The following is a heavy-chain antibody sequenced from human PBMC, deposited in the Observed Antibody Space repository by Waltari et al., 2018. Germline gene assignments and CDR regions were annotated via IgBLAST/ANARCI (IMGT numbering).Heavy chain of an antibody. Sequence: QVQLVQSGAEVKKPGSSVKVSCKASGGTFSSYATSWVRQAPGQGLEWMGGIIPIFGTANYAQKFQGRVTITADESTSTAYMELSSLRSEDTAVYYCARVSERITIFGVLRWFDPWGQGTLVTVSS. V-gene: IGHV1-69*01. J-gene: IGHJ5*02. CDR2: IIPIFGTA. CDR1: GGTFSSYA. CDR3: ARVSERITIFGVLRWFDP. D-gene: IGHD3-3*01.